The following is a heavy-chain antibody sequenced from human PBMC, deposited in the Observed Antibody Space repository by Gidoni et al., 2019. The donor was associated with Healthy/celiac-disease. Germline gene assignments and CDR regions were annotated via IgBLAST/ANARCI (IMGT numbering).Heavy chain of an antibody. D-gene: IGHD3-22*01. J-gene: IGHJ6*02. Sequence: QVQLQESGPGLVKPSQTLSLTCTVSGGSISRCSYYWSWIRRPAGKGQEWIGRIYTSGSTNYNPSRKSRVTISVDTSKNQFSLKLSSVTAADTAVYYCAREETYYYDSSGYYYYYGMDVWGQGTTVTVSS. CDR1: GGSISRCSYY. CDR2: IYTSGST. V-gene: IGHV4-61*02. CDR3: AREETYYYDSSGYYYYYGMDV.